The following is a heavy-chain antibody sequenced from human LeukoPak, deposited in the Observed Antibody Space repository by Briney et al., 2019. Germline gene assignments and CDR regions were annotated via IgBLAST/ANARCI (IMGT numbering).Heavy chain of an antibody. Sequence: RPGGSLRLSCAASGFTFSSYSMNWVRQAPGKGLEWVSYISSSSSTIYYADSVKGRFTISRDNAKNSLYLQMNSLSAEDTAVYYCARGPSGYHNTGGQGTLVTVSS. V-gene: IGHV3-48*01. CDR1: GFTFSSYS. J-gene: IGHJ4*02. CDR2: ISSSSSTI. D-gene: IGHD5-12*01. CDR3: ARGPSGYHNT.